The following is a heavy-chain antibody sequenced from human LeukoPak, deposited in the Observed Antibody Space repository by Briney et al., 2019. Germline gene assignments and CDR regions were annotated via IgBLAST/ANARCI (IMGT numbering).Heavy chain of an antibody. J-gene: IGHJ4*02. CDR2: ISSGSKYI. D-gene: IGHD5-18*01. CDR1: GFTFSSCS. V-gene: IGHV3-21*01. Sequence: GGSLRLSCADSGFTFSSCSMNWVRQAPGKGLEWVSSISSGSKYIYNADSVKGRFTISRDNAKNSLYLQMNSLRAEDTAVYYCARALSYSYGSMDFWGQGTLVTVSS. CDR3: ARALSYSYGSMDF.